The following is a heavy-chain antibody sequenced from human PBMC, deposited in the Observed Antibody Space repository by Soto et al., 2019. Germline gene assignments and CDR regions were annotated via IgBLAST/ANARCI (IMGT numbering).Heavy chain of an antibody. D-gene: IGHD1-7*01. J-gene: IGHJ6*02. CDR3: ARDVTGTNYYGMDV. CDR2: ISYDASNK. V-gene: IGHV3-30-3*01. Sequence: GGSLRLSCAASGFTISSYAMHWVRQAPGKGLEWVAVISYDASNKYYADSVKGRFTISRDNSKNTLSLQMNSLRAEDTAVYYCARDVTGTNYYGMDVWGQGPTVTVSS. CDR1: GFTISSYA.